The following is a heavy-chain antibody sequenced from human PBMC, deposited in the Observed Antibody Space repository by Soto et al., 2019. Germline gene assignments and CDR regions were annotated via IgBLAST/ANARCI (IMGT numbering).Heavy chain of an antibody. CDR3: ARRNYGEEGYFFDF. D-gene: IGHD4-17*01. Sequence: QVQLRESGPGLVRPSETLSLTCTVSGGSITGYYWSWIRQPPGKGLEWIGYIYDSGTTTYNAALKSRVTISADTPKNQFSLNLRSVTAADTAVYYCARRNYGEEGYFFDFWGQGLLVTVSS. CDR1: GGSITGYY. J-gene: IGHJ4*02. CDR2: IYDSGTT. V-gene: IGHV4-59*08.